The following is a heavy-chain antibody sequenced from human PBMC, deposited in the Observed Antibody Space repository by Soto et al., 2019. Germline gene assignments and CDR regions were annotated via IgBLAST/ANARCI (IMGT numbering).Heavy chain of an antibody. CDR3: ASTLYDYYDSSGYQGAGAFDI. D-gene: IGHD3-22*01. Sequence: PPGKGLDWIGEINHSGSTNYNPSLKSRVTISVDTSKNQFSLKLSSVTAADTAVYYCASTLYDYYDSSGYQGAGAFDIWGQGTMDTVS. J-gene: IGHJ3*02. CDR2: INHSGST. V-gene: IGHV4-34*01.